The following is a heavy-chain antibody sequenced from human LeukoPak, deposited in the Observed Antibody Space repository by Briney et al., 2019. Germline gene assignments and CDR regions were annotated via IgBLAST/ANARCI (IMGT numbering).Heavy chain of an antibody. D-gene: IGHD5-12*01. Sequence: GASVTVSCTASGYTFTNYALHWVRQAPGQRLEWMGWINAGNGNTKYSQKFQGRVTITRDTSANIVYMEMSNLRSEDTAIYYCARFYSDNDRSSDYWGQGTLVTVSS. J-gene: IGHJ4*02. V-gene: IGHV1-3*01. CDR1: GYTFTNYA. CDR3: ARFYSDNDRSSDY. CDR2: INAGNGNT.